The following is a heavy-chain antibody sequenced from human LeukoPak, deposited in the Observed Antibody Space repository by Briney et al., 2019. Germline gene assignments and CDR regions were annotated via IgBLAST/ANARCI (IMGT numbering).Heavy chain of an antibody. CDR2: ISGLGDNT. V-gene: IGHV3-23*01. CDR3: ARSLRSPRYCIDDTCYFDY. CDR1: GFTFTTYA. Sequence: PGGSLRLSCAASGFTFTTYAMSWVRQAPGKGLEWVSGISGLGDNTYYVDSVKGRFIISRDNAKNTQYLQINSLRVEDTAVYYCARSLRSPRYCIDDTCYFDYWGQGTLVTVSS. D-gene: IGHD2-15*01. J-gene: IGHJ4*02.